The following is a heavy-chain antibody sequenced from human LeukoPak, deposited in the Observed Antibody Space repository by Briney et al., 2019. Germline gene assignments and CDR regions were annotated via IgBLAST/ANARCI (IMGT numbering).Heavy chain of an antibody. CDR2: MNPNSGNT. J-gene: IGHJ6*03. D-gene: IGHD1-1*01. CDR1: GYTFTSYD. CDR3: ARDLSLEFYMDV. V-gene: IGHV1-8*01. Sequence: ASVKVTCKASGYTFTSYDINWVRQATGQGLEWMGWMNPNSGNTGYAQKFQGRVTMTRNTSISTAYMELSSLRSEDTAVYYCARDLSLEFYMDVWGKGTTVSLSS.